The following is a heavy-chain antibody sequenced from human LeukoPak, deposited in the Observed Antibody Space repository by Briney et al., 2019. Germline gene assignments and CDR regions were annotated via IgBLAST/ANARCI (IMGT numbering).Heavy chain of an antibody. CDR3: ARCLGFLIGSSWYPDAFDI. V-gene: IGHV4-34*01. CDR1: GGSFSGYY. Sequence: PSETLSLTCAVYGGSFSGYYWSRIRQPPGKGLEWIGEINHSGSTNYNPSLKSRVTISVHTSKNQFSLKLSSVTAADTAVYYCARCLGFLIGSSWYPDAFDIWGQGTMVTVSS. D-gene: IGHD6-13*01. J-gene: IGHJ3*02. CDR2: INHSGST.